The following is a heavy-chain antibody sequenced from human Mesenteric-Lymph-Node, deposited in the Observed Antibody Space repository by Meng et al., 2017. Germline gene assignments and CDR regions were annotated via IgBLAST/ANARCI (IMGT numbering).Heavy chain of an antibody. D-gene: IGHD6-13*01. Sequence: GGSLRLSCAASGFTFSNYALHWIRQAPGAGLEWVAALSYDGHDSYYADSVKGRFTISKDKSKNTLYLQMNSLRAEDTAVYYCARGAYSSSWGFDYWGQGTLVTVSS. V-gene: IGHV3-30-3*01. CDR3: ARGAYSSSWGFDY. CDR2: LSYDGHDS. J-gene: IGHJ4*02. CDR1: GFTFSNYA.